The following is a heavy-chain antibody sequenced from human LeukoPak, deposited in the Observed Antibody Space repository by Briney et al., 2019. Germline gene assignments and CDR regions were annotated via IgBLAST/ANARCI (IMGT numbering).Heavy chain of an antibody. D-gene: IGHD5-18*01. Sequence: SETLSLTCTVSGGSISRYYWGWIRQPPGKGLEWIGSIYYSGSTYYNPSLKSRVTISVDTSKNQFSLKLSSVTAADTAVYYCARILYSYGYLLYAFDIWGQGTMVTVSS. CDR3: ARILYSYGYLLYAFDI. CDR2: IYYSGST. CDR1: GGSISRYY. J-gene: IGHJ3*02. V-gene: IGHV4-39*07.